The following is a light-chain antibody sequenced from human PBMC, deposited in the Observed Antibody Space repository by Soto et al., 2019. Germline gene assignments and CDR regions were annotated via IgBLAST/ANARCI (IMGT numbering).Light chain of an antibody. CDR1: QSISSW. J-gene: IGKJ1*01. CDR2: EAS. CDR3: QQYNSYSPRT. V-gene: IGKV1-5*03. Sequence: DIRMTQSPSTLSASVGDRVTITCRASQSISSWLAWYQQKPGKAPKLLIYEASSLESGVPSRFSGSRSGTEFTLTISSLQPDDFATYYCQQYNSYSPRTFGQGTKVEIK.